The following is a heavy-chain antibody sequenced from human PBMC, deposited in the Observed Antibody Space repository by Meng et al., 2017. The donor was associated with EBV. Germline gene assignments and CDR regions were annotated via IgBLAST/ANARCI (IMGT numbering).Heavy chain of an antibody. D-gene: IGHD1-26*01. V-gene: IGHV3-15*01. CDR1: EFTFTSAW. CDR3: TTDEGGSRF. Sequence: EVQLVESGGGLVKPGESLTLSCAASEFTFTSAWMNWVRQAPGKGLEWVGRIRSQVDGRTADYSAPVKGRFTISRDDSKHTLYLQMNSLKIEDSAVYYCTTDEGGSRFWGQGTLVTVSS. J-gene: IGHJ4*02. CDR2: IRSQVDGRTA.